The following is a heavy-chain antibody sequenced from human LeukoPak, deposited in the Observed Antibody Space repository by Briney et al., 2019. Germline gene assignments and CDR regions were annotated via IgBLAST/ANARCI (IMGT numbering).Heavy chain of an antibody. CDR3: AKDFYDSSGYYCDY. CDR2: ISGSAVIS. V-gene: IGHV3-23*01. D-gene: IGHD3-22*01. Sequence: GTLRLSCAASGLSFSTFGMTWVRQAPGKGLEWVSAISGSAVISFYADSVKGRFTISRDNSKNTLYLQMNSLRAEDTAVYYCAKDFYDSSGYYCDYWGQGTLVTVSS. CDR1: GLSFSTFG. J-gene: IGHJ4*02.